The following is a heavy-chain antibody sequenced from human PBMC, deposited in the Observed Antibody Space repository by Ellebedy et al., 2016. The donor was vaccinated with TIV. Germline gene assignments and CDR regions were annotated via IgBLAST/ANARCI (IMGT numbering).Heavy chain of an antibody. CDR2: MNPNSGNT. J-gene: IGHJ4*02. CDR3: ARSRKYQLLFHY. D-gene: IGHD2-2*01. CDR1: GYIFTSYD. Sequence: ASVKVSXXASGYIFTSYDINWVRQATGQGLEWMGWMNPNSGNTGYAQKFQGRVTMTRNTSISTAYMELSSLRSEDTAVYYCARSRKYQLLFHYWGQGTLVTVSS. V-gene: IGHV1-8*01.